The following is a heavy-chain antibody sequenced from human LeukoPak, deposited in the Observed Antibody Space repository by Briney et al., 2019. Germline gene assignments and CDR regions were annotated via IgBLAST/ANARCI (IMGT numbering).Heavy chain of an antibody. V-gene: IGHV1-8*01. CDR2: MNPNSGNT. J-gene: IGHJ4*02. Sequence: GASVKVSCKASGYTFTTYAINWVRQATGQGLEWMGWMNPNSGNTVYAQNFQGRVTMTRNTSISTAYMELSSLRSDDTAVYYCARGKFPAVFDYWGQGTLVTVSS. CDR3: ARGKFPAVFDY. CDR1: GYTFTTYA. D-gene: IGHD2-21*01.